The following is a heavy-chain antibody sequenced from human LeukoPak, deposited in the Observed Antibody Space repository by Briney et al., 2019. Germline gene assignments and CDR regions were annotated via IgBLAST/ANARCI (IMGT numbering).Heavy chain of an antibody. Sequence: SETLSLTCTVSGGSTSDYYWNWIRQPPGKGLEWIGYIYYRGTTNYNPSLNSRFTISLDSSKNQFSLRLNSVTAADTAIYYCARGPPRTGRERFFDYWGQGTLVSVSS. CDR2: IYYRGTT. J-gene: IGHJ4*02. CDR3: ARGPPRTGRERFFDY. D-gene: IGHD1-1*01. CDR1: GGSTSDYY. V-gene: IGHV4-59*01.